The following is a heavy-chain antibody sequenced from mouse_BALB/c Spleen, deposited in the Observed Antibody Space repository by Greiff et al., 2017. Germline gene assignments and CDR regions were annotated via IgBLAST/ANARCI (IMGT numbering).Heavy chain of an antibody. V-gene: IGHV1-87*01. D-gene: IGHD1-2*01. CDR2: IYPGDGDT. Sequence: LQESGAELARPGASVKLSCKASGYTFTSYWMQWVKQRPGQGLEWIGAIYPGDGDTRYTQKFKGKATLTADKSSSTAYMQLSSLASEDSAVYYCARGVYGDLFDYWGQGTTLTVSS. CDR3: ARGVYGDLFDY. J-gene: IGHJ2*01. CDR1: GYTFTSYW.